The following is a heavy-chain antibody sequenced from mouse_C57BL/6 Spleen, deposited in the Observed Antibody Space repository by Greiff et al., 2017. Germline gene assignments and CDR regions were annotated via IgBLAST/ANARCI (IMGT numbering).Heavy chain of an antibody. D-gene: IGHD2-1*01. CDR2: IDPSDSYT. V-gene: IGHV1-50*01. J-gene: IGHJ2*01. CDR1: GYTFTSYW. Sequence: QVQLKQPGAELVKPGASVKLSCKASGYTFTSYWMQWVKQRPGQGLEWIGEIDPSDSYTNYTQKFKGKATLTVDTSSSTAYMQLSSLTSEDSAVYYCAREDGNHSYYLDYWGKGTTLTVSS. CDR3: AREDGNHSYYLDY.